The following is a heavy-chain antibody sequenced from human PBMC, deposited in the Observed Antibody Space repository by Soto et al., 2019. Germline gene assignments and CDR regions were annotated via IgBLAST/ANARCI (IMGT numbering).Heavy chain of an antibody. CDR2: IYHSEST. Sequence: PSETLSLTCAVSGGSISSGGYSWSWIRQPPGKGLEWIGYIYHSESTYYNPSLKSRVTISVDRSKNQFSLKLSSVTAADTAVYYCARRSSHVLLWFGESIGMDVWGQGTXVTVSS. CDR1: GGSISSGGYS. V-gene: IGHV4-30-2*01. D-gene: IGHD3-10*01. J-gene: IGHJ6*02. CDR3: ARRSSHVLLWFGESIGMDV.